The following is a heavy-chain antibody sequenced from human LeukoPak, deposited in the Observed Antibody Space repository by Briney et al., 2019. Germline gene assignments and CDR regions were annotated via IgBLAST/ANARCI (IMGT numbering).Heavy chain of an antibody. CDR2: IRYDGSNK. V-gene: IGHV3-30*02. Sequence: PGGSLRLSCAASGFSFSTYDMHWVRQAPGKGLEWVAFIRYDGSNKHYADSVKGRFTISRDNSKNTLYLQMNSLRAEDTAVYYCASMVRGADWGQGTLVTVSS. J-gene: IGHJ4*02. CDR1: GFSFSTYD. D-gene: IGHD3-10*01. CDR3: ASMVRGAD.